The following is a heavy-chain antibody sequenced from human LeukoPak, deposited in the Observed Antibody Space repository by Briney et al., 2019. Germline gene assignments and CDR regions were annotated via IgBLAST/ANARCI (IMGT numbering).Heavy chain of an antibody. Sequence: SETLSLTCTVSGGSISNNNYYWGWIRQPPGKGLEWIGSIYYSGSTYYNPSLNSRVTISIDTSKNQFSLKVSSVTAADTAVYYCARTYYYDSGGYYALDYWGQGTLVTVSS. V-gene: IGHV4-39*07. D-gene: IGHD3-22*01. CDR2: IYYSGST. J-gene: IGHJ4*02. CDR1: GGSISNNNYY. CDR3: ARTYYYDSGGYYALDY.